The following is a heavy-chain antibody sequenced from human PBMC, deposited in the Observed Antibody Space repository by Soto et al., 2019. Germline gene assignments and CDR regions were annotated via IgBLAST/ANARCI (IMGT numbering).Heavy chain of an antibody. Sequence: GGSLRLSCEASGFTFSHAWMSWVRQAAGKGLEWVGRIKSKAEGETKDYGAPVRGRFTISRDDSKDTLYLQMNSLRIEDTAIYYCCVVKRRDQYRLSGYWFDPWGPGTLVTVSS. J-gene: IGHJ5*02. D-gene: IGHD2-15*01. V-gene: IGHV3-15*01. CDR3: CVVKRRDQYRLSGYWFDP. CDR2: IKSKAEGETK. CDR1: GFTFSHAW.